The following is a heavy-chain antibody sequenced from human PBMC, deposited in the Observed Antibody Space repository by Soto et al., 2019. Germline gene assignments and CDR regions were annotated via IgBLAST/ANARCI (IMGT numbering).Heavy chain of an antibody. Sequence: PGGSLRLSCAASGFTFSSYWMHWVRQAPGKGLVWVSRINSDGSSRSYADSVKGRFTISRDNAKNTLYLQMNSLRAEDTAVYYCARGAVEMSTKLDSNWGQGTLVTVSS. J-gene: IGHJ4*02. CDR2: INSDGSSR. CDR1: GFTFSSYW. V-gene: IGHV3-74*01. D-gene: IGHD1-1*01. CDR3: ARGAVEMSTKLDSN.